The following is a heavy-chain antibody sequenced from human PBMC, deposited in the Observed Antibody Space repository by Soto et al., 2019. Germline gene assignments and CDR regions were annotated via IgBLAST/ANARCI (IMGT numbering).Heavy chain of an antibody. CDR3: AKDGDGGDIVVVPAAIPRFDP. Sequence: GGSLRLSCAASGFTFSSYAMSWVRQAPGKGLEWVSAISGSGGSTYYADSVKGRFTISRDNSKNTLYLQMNSLRAEDTAVYYCAKDGDGGDIVVVPAAIPRFDPWGQGTLVTVSS. D-gene: IGHD2-2*02. CDR2: ISGSGGST. CDR1: GFTFSSYA. V-gene: IGHV3-23*01. J-gene: IGHJ5*02.